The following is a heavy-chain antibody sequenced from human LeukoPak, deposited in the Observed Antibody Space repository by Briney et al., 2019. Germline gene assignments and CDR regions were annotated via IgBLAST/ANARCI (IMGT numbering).Heavy chain of an antibody. J-gene: IGHJ6*02. Sequence: GESLRLSCEASGFTFSNYGMNWVRQAPGKGLEWVSCISSSSSYIYYADSVKGRFTISRDNAKNSLYLQMNSLRAEDTAIYHCATYINWVAGDVWGQGTTVIVSS. CDR2: ISSSSSYI. CDR3: ATYINWVAGDV. D-gene: IGHD1-1*01. CDR1: GFTFSNYG. V-gene: IGHV3-21*01.